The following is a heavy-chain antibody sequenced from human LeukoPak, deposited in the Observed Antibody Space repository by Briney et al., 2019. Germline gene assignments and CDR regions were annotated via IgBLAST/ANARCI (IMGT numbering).Heavy chain of an antibody. J-gene: IGHJ6*02. CDR3: ASGWQPAAIYGYYYYGMDV. D-gene: IGHD2-2*01. V-gene: IGHV1-69*04. Sequence: SVKVSCKASGGTFSSYAISWVRQAPGQGLEWMGRIIPILGIANYAQKFQGRVTITADKSTSTAYMELSSLRSEDTAVYCCASGWQPAAIYGYYYYGMDVWGQGTTVTVSS. CDR1: GGTFSSYA. CDR2: IIPILGIA.